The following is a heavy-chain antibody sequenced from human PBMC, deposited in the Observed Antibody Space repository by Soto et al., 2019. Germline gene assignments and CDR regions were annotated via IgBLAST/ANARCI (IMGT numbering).Heavy chain of an antibody. CDR1: GGTFNTCA. Sequence: SVEGSCKPSGGTFNTCAISWVRQSPVQVHELQGGIVPIFGSANSAQKFQCRVRVTADKSTNTVYMGLGSLRSEDTAVYYCARDFYDYTGHDKYYYYGMVLWRQGNTVTGS. V-gene: IGHV1-69*06. CDR2: IVPIFGSA. J-gene: IGHJ6*02. CDR3: ARDFYDYTGHDKYYYYGMVL. D-gene: IGHD5-12*01.